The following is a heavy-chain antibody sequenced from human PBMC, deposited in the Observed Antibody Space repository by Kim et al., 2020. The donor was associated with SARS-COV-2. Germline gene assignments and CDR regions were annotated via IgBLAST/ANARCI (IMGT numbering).Heavy chain of an antibody. D-gene: IGHD1-1*01. CDR2: IYYSGST. CDR1: GGSISSYY. CDR3: ARFYWAPLETTGYYFDY. Sequence: SETLSLTCTVSGGSISSYYWSWIRQPPGKGLEWIGYIYYSGSTNYNPSLKSRVTISVDTSKNQFSLKLSSVTAADTAVYYCARFYWAPLETTGYYFDYWGQGTLVTVSS. J-gene: IGHJ4*02. V-gene: IGHV4-59*13.